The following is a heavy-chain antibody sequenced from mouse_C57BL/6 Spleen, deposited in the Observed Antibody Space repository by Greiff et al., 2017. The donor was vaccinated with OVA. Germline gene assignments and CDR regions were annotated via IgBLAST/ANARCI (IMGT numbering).Heavy chain of an antibody. D-gene: IGHD3-2*02. Sequence: VQLQQSGAELVRPGASVKLSCTASGFNIKDDYMHWVKQRPEQGLEWIGWIDPENGDTEYASKFQGKATITADTSSNTAYLQLSSLTSEDTAVYYCTTGGSGYFDYWGQGTTLTVSS. CDR1: GFNIKDDY. CDR3: TTGGSGYFDY. J-gene: IGHJ2*01. V-gene: IGHV14-4*01. CDR2: IDPENGDT.